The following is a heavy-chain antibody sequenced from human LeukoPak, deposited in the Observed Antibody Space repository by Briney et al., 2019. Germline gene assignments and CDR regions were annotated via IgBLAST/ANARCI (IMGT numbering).Heavy chain of an antibody. CDR3: ATPKYYYDSSGLGAFDI. D-gene: IGHD3-22*01. V-gene: IGHV1-24*01. CDR1: GYTLTELS. Sequence: ASVKVPCKISGYTLTELSMHWVRQAPGKGLEWMGGFDPEDGETIYAQKFQGRVTMTEDTSTDTAYMELSSLRSEDTAVYYCATPKYYYDSSGLGAFDIWGQGTMVTVSS. J-gene: IGHJ3*02. CDR2: FDPEDGET.